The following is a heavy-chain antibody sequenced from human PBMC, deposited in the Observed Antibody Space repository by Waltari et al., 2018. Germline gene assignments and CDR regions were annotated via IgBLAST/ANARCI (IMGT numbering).Heavy chain of an antibody. CDR2: ISSSSSYI. J-gene: IGHJ4*02. V-gene: IGHV3-21*01. D-gene: IGHD6-6*01. CDR1: GFTFSSYS. CDR3: ARDKWGSIAAPFDY. Sequence: EVQLVESGGGLVKPGGSLRLSCAASGFTFSSYSMNWVRQAPGKGLEWVASISSSSSYIYYADSVKGRFTISRDNAKNSLYLQMNSLRAEDTAVYYCARDKWGSIAAPFDYWGQGTLVTVSS.